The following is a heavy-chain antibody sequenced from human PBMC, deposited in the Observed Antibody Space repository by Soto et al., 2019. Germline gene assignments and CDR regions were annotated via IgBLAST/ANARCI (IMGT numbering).Heavy chain of an antibody. CDR3: ARIRWEAAGTPIDWFDP. CDR2: IDWDDDK. Sequence: SGPTLVNPTQTLTLTCTFSVFSLSTSGMCVSWIRQPPGKALEWLALIDWDDDKYYSTSLKTSLTISKDTSKNQAVLTMTNIQRVDTAKYYCARIRWEAAGTPIDWFDPWGQGTLVTVSS. D-gene: IGHD6-13*01. V-gene: IGHV2-70*01. CDR1: VFSLSTSGMC. J-gene: IGHJ5*02.